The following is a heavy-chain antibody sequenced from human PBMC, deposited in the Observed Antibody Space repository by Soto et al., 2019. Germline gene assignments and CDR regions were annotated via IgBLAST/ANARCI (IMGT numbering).Heavy chain of an antibody. Sequence: QVQLVQSGTEVKKPGASVKVSCKASGYTFTGYYMHWVRQVPGQGLEWMGWINPNSGGSNYAQKFQGRVTMTRDTSISTAYMELSSLRSDDTAVYFCARDQDTSSSRGWMDVWGPGTTVTVSS. J-gene: IGHJ6*02. CDR2: INPNSGGS. D-gene: IGHD6-6*01. V-gene: IGHV1-2*02. CDR1: GYTFTGYY. CDR3: ARDQDTSSSRGWMDV.